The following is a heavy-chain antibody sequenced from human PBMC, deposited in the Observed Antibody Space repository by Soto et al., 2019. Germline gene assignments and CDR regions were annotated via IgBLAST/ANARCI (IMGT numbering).Heavy chain of an antibody. CDR1: GFIFSSYA. J-gene: IGHJ3*02. V-gene: IGHV3-23*01. CDR2: ISGSGTTA. Sequence: PGGSLRLSCAASGFIFSSYAMSWVRQAPGKGLEWVSAISGSGTTAYYADSVKGRLTFSRDNSKKTMYLQMNSLRAEDTAVYYCAKTTDGWFSAFEIWGQGTMVTVSS. CDR3: AKTTDGWFSAFEI. D-gene: IGHD6-19*01.